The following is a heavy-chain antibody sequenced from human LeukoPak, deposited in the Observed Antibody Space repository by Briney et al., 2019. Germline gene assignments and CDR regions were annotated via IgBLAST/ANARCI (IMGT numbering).Heavy chain of an antibody. J-gene: IGHJ4*02. CDR2: ISYDGSNK. D-gene: IGHD3-10*01. Sequence: GGSLRLSCAASGFTFSDYYMSWVRQAPGKGLEWVAVISYDGSNKYYADSVKGRFTISRDNSKNTLYLQMNSLRAEDTAVYYCASDSSDWGQGTLVTVSS. CDR1: GFTFSDYY. CDR3: ASDSSD. V-gene: IGHV3-30-3*01.